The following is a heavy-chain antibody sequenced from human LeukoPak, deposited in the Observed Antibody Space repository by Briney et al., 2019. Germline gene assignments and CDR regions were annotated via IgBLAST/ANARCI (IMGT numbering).Heavy chain of an antibody. V-gene: IGHV4-39*01. Sequence: SETLSLTCTVSGGSISSSSYYWGWIRQPPGKGLEWIGSIYYSGSTYYNPSLKSRVTISVDTSKNQFSLKLSSVTAADTAVYYCARAGYSYDFDPWGQGTLITVSS. CDR2: IYYSGST. CDR1: GGSISSSSYY. CDR3: ARAGYSYDFDP. J-gene: IGHJ5*02. D-gene: IGHD5-18*01.